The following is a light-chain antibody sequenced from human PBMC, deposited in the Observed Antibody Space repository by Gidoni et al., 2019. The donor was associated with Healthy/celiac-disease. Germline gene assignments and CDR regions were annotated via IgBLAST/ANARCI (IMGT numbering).Light chain of an antibody. CDR3: QQYDNLPLT. CDR2: DAS. Sequence: EIQMTQSPSSLSASVGDRVTITCQASQEISNYLNWYQQKPGKAPKLLIYDASNLETVVPSRFSGSGAGTDFSCPISSRQPEDIATYYFQQYDNLPLTFGGGTKVEIK. V-gene: IGKV1-33*01. J-gene: IGKJ4*01. CDR1: QEISNY.